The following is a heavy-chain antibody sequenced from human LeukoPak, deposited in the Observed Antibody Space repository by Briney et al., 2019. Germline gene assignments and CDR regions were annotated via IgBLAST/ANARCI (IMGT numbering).Heavy chain of an antibody. J-gene: IGHJ6*03. CDR3: ARSLRVRGVPDYMDV. CDR2: RKQDRSEK. Sequence: GGSLRLSCAASGFTFSNYWMNWVRQAPGKGLEWVANRKQDRSEKYYVDSVKGRFTISRDNGKNSLYLQMNSLRADDTAVYYCARSLRVRGVPDYMDVWGKGTTVTISS. V-gene: IGHV3-7*03. CDR1: GFTFSNYW. D-gene: IGHD3-10*01.